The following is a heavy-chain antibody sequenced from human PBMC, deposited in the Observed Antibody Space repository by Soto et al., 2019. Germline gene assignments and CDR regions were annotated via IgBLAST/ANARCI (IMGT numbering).Heavy chain of an antibody. D-gene: IGHD3-10*01. CDR1: GFRFSDHY. J-gene: IGHJ4*02. CDR3: ASDPYYYASGF. CDR2: ISGGGTTI. Sequence: GGSLRLSCAASGFRFSDHYMTWIRQAPGKGLEWVSKISGGGTTIYYADSVKGRFTVSRDNAKNSLYLQMNSLGAEDTAVYYCASDPYYYASGFWGQGTLVTV. V-gene: IGHV3-11*01.